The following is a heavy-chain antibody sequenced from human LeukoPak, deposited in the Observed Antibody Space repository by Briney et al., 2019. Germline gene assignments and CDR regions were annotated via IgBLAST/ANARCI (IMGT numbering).Heavy chain of an antibody. CDR2: INAGNGNR. D-gene: IGHD5-18*01. Sequence: GASVKVSCKASGYTFINYALHWVRQAPGQRLEWMGWINAGNGNRKHSQKFQDRVTITRDTSASTAYMELSSLRFEDTAVYYCTIPGRGFSYGYGHTYDTDVWGQGTTVIVSS. J-gene: IGHJ6*02. CDR3: TIPGRGFSYGYGHTYDTDV. V-gene: IGHV1-3*01. CDR1: GYTFINYA.